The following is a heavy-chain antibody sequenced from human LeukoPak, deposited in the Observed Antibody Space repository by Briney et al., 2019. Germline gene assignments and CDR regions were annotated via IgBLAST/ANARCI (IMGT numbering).Heavy chain of an antibody. J-gene: IGHJ4*02. Sequence: SETLSLTCAVYGGSFSGYYWSWIRQPPGKGLEWIGEINHSGSTNYNPSLKSRVTISVDTSKNRFSLKLSSVTAADTAVYYCARGWDSSGYYLFDYWGQGTLVTVSS. CDR3: ARGWDSSGYYLFDY. V-gene: IGHV4-34*01. D-gene: IGHD3-22*01. CDR2: INHSGST. CDR1: GGSFSGYY.